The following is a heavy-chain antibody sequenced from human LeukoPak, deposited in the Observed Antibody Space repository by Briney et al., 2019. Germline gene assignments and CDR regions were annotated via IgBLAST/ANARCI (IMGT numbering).Heavy chain of an antibody. CDR1: GYTFTGYY. V-gene: IGHV1-2*02. J-gene: IGHJ6*03. D-gene: IGHD5-12*01. CDR3: ARLATIGRNYYYYYMDV. Sequence: GASVKVSCKASGYTFTGYYMHWVRQAPGQGLEWMGWINPNSGGTNYAQKFQGRVTMTTDTSTSTAYMELRSLRSDDTAVYYCARLATIGRNYYYYYMDVWGKGTTVTISS. CDR2: INPNSGGT.